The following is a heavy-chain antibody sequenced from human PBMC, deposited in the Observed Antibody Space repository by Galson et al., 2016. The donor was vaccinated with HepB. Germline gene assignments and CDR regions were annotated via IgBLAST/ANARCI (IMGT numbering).Heavy chain of an antibody. J-gene: IGHJ4*02. CDR3: AHLNLGEVACEFEN. D-gene: IGHD5-12*01. V-gene: IGHV2-5*02. Sequence: PALVKPTQTLTLTCTFSGFSLSTRNVGVAWIRQPPGKALEWLALIYWDGDKRYSPSLKSRLNVTKDTSKNQVVLRMTNMDTVDTATYYCAHLNLGEVACEFENWGQGTLVAVSS. CDR1: GFSLSTRNVG. CDR2: IYWDGDK.